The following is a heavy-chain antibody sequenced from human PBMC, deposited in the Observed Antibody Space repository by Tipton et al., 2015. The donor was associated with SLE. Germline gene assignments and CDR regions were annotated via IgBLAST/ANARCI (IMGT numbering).Heavy chain of an antibody. CDR2: IRSKAYGGTT. CDR3: ARDGVAVPGPYFEY. Sequence: RSLRLSCAASGFTFSSYWMSWVRQAPGKGLEWVGFIRSKAYGGTTDCAASVKDRFSISRDDSKSIAYLQMNSLKTEDTAMYYCARDGVAVPGPYFEYWGQGTLVTVSS. V-gene: IGHV3-49*04. D-gene: IGHD6-19*01. CDR1: GFTFSSYW. J-gene: IGHJ4*02.